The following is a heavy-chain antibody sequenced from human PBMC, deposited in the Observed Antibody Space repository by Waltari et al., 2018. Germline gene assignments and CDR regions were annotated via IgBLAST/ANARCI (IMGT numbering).Heavy chain of an antibody. CDR1: GFIFDDAW. D-gene: IGHD3-10*01. CDR2: IKSKTNGGTA. V-gene: IGHV3-15*01. J-gene: IGHJ5*02. Sequence: EVQLVESGGGLVKPGGSLRLSCAASGFIFDDAWMTWLRQAPGKGLEWVGRIKSKTNGGTADYAAPVKGRFTISRDDSKNIVDLQMNSLKTEDTAVYYCVGSRNHDWFDPCGQGTLVTVSS. CDR3: VGSRNHDWFDP.